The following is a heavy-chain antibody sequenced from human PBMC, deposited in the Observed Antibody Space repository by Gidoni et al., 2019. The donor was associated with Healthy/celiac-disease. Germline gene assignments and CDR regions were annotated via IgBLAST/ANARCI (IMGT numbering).Heavy chain of an antibody. CDR2: ISWNSGSI. CDR1: GFTFDDYA. Sequence: EVQLVESGGGLVQPGRSLRLSCAASGFTFDDYAMHWVRQAPGKGLEWVSGISWNSGSIGYADSVKGRFTISRDNAKNSLYLQMNSLRAEDTALYYCAKDMDESVDTVMVVDYWGQGTLVTVSS. D-gene: IGHD5-18*01. V-gene: IGHV3-9*01. J-gene: IGHJ4*02. CDR3: AKDMDESVDTVMVVDY.